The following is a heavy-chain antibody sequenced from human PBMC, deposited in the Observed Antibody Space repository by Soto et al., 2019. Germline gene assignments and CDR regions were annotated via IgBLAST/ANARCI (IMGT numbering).Heavy chain of an antibody. CDR2: IAAYNGRT. J-gene: IGHJ4*02. V-gene: IGHV1-18*01. Sequence: ASVKVSCKASGYTFTSYILNCVRQAPGQGLEWVGWIAAYNGRTHYAQKLQDRVTMTIDPDANTAYMELRSLRSNDTAVYYCARDWDYYYDTTDYWGQGTLVTVSS. CDR1: GYTFTSYI. CDR3: ARDWDYYYDTTDY. D-gene: IGHD3-22*01.